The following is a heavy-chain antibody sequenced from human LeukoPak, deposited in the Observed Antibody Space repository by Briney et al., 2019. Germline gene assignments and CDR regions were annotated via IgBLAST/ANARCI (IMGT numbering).Heavy chain of an antibody. J-gene: IGHJ4*02. D-gene: IGHD4-17*01. CDR2: ISSSGSTI. CDR1: GFTFSSYE. V-gene: IGHV3-48*03. Sequence: PGGSLRLSCAASGFTFSSYERNWVRQAPGKGLEWVSYISSSGSTIYYADSVKGRFTISRDNSKNTLYLQMNSLRAEDTAVYYCAKGADYGEAAFDYWGQGTLVTVSS. CDR3: AKGADYGEAAFDY.